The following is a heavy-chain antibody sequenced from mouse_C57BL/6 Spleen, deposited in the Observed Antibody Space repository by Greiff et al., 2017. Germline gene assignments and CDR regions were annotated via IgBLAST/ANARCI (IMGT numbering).Heavy chain of an antibody. CDR2: IWTGGGT. CDR1: GFSLTSYA. D-gene: IGHD1-1*01. V-gene: IGHV2-9-1*01. CDR3: ARDYGSSFYAMDY. Sequence: VQRVESGPGLVAPSQSLSITCTVSGFSLTSYAISWVRQPPGKGLEWLGVIWTGGGTNYNSALKSRLSISKDNSKSQVFLKMNSLQTDDTARYYCARDYGSSFYAMDYWGQGTSVTVSS. J-gene: IGHJ4*01.